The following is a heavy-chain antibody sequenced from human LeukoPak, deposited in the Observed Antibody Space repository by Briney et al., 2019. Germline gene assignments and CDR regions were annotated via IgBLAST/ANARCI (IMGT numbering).Heavy chain of an antibody. CDR2: ISSSGSTI. CDR1: GFTFSDYY. CDR3: ARSTMVVTRGWYFDL. Sequence: GGSLRLSCAASGFTFSDYYMSWIRQAPGKGLEWVSYISSSGSTIYYADSVKGRFTISRDNAKNSLYLQMNSLRAEDTAMYYCARSTMVVTRGWYFDLWGRGTLVTVSS. J-gene: IGHJ2*01. D-gene: IGHD4-23*01. V-gene: IGHV3-11*04.